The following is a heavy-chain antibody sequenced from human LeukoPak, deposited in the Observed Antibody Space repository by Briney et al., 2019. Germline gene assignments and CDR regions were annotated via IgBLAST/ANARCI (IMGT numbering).Heavy chain of an antibody. Sequence: GGSLRLSCAASGFTFSSYGMHWVRQAPGKGLEWVAVISYDGSNKYYADSVKGRFTISRDNSKNTLYLQMNSLRAEDTAVYYCARSIPGGAFDIWGQGTMLTVSS. V-gene: IGHV3-30*03. CDR2: ISYDGSNK. CDR1: GFTFSSYG. CDR3: ARSIPGGAFDI. D-gene: IGHD1-14*01. J-gene: IGHJ3*02.